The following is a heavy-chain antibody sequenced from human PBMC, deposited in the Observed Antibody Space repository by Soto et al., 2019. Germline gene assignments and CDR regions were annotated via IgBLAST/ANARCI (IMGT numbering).Heavy chain of an antibody. D-gene: IGHD6-13*01. CDR1: GFTFTTYA. J-gene: IGHJ4*02. Sequence: GGSLRLSCAASGFTFTTYAMSWVRQAPGKGLEWVSGISSSGGNTYYADSVKGRFTISRDNSKNTLYLQMNSLRAEDTAVYYCAKDLQTAAGRTFDYRGQGTLVNVSS. V-gene: IGHV3-23*01. CDR2: ISSSGGNT. CDR3: AKDLQTAAGRTFDY.